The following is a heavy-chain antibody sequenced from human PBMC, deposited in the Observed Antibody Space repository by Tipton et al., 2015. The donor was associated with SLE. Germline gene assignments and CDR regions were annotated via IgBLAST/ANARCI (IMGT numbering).Heavy chain of an antibody. CDR3: AREFEGLYDSSGYYWGY. V-gene: IGHV4-39*07. D-gene: IGHD3-22*01. Sequence: LRLSCTVSGGSISSSSYYWGWIRQPPGKGLEWIGSIYYSGSTYYNPSLKSRVTISVDTSKNQFSLKLSSVTAADTAVYYCAREFEGLYDSSGYYWGYWGQGTLVTVSS. CDR1: GGSISSSSYY. CDR2: IYYSGST. J-gene: IGHJ4*02.